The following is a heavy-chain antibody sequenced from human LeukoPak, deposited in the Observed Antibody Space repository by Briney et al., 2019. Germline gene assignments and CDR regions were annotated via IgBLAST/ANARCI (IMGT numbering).Heavy chain of an antibody. J-gene: IGHJ6*03. D-gene: IGHD4-17*01. V-gene: IGHV3-7*01. Sequence: GGSLRLSCAASGFTFSDYWMSWVRQSPGKGLEWVANIKHDGSEKYYVDSVKGRFTISRDNSKNTLYLQMGSLRAEDMAVYYCARDASPGRTVTTSQYYYYYYYMDVWGKGTTVTVSS. CDR1: GFTFSDYW. CDR2: IKHDGSEK. CDR3: ARDASPGRTVTTSQYYYYYYYMDV.